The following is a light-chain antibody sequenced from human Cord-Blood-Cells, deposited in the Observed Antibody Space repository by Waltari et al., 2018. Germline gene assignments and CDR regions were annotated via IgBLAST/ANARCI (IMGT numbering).Light chain of an antibody. CDR2: WAS. J-gene: IGKJ4*01. Sequence: DIVMTQSPDSLAVSLGERATINCKSSQSVLYSSNNKNYLAWYQQKPGQPPKLLIYWASTRESGVPDRFSDSGSGTDFTLTISSLQAEDVAVYYCQQYYSTPLTFGGRTKVEIK. V-gene: IGKV4-1*01. CDR3: QQYYSTPLT. CDR1: QSVLYSSNNKNY.